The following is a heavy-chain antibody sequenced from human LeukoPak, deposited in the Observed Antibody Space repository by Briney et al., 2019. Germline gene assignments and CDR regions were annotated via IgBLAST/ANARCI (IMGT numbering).Heavy chain of an antibody. Sequence: ASVTGSFKASGGTFISYSISWVRQAPGQGVERMGWIHPNSGATGYAQNFQGRVTMTRDTSISTAYMDLSRLRSDDTAVYYCARNTAPCYGLDVWGQGTPVTVSS. CDR2: IHPNSGAT. D-gene: IGHD5-18*01. CDR1: GGTFISYS. V-gene: IGHV1-2*02. CDR3: ARNTAPCYGLDV. J-gene: IGHJ6*02.